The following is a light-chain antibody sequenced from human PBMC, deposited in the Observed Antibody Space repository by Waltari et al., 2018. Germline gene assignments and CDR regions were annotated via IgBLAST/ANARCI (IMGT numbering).Light chain of an antibody. CDR2: RSG. CDR1: ASNIGSNI. J-gene: IGLJ3*02. V-gene: IGLV1-44*01. CDR3: AAWDDSLNGHWV. Sequence: QSVLTQPPSASGTPGPRVTISCSGSASNIGSNIVNWSQQLPGKAPTLLIYRSGQRPAGVPDRFSGSKSGTSASLAISGLQSADEADYYCAAWDDSLNGHWVFGGGTKVAVL.